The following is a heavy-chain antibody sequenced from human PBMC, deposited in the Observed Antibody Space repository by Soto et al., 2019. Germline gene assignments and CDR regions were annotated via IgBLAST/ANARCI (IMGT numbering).Heavy chain of an antibody. Sequence: QVQLVQSGAEVKKPGASVKVSCKASGYTFNSHGISWVRQAPGHGLEWMGWISAYNGNTNYAQRLKGRVIMTTDTSTSTAYMDLRSLTSDDTAVYYCARVVSTTWYEPTDYWGQGTLVTVSS. CDR2: ISAYNGNT. CDR3: ARVVSTTWYEPTDY. V-gene: IGHV1-18*04. D-gene: IGHD6-13*01. J-gene: IGHJ4*02. CDR1: GYTFNSHG.